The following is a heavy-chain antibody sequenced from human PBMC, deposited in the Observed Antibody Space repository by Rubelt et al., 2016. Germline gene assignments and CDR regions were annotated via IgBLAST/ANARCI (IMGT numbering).Heavy chain of an antibody. D-gene: IGHD5-18*01. V-gene: IGHV1-69*01. CDR3: ARLSIFEDTAMVMSDY. J-gene: IGHJ4*02. Sequence: QVQLVQSGAEVKKPGSSVKVSCKASGGTFSSYAISWVRQAPGQGLEWMGGIIPIFGTANYAQKFQARVTITADESTSTAYMERSSLRSEDTAVYYCARLSIFEDTAMVMSDYWGQGTLVTVSS. CDR1: GGTFSSYA. CDR2: IIPIFGTA.